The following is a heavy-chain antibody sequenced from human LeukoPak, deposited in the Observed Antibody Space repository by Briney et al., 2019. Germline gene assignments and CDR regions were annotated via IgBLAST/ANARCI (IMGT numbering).Heavy chain of an antibody. V-gene: IGHV4-39*07. D-gene: IGHD2-8*02. Sequence: SETLSLTCTVSGDSISSSSYYWGWVRQPPGKGLEWIGTIFYSGSTYYNPSLKSRVTISVDTSKNQFSLKLSSVTAADTAVYYCARVSALVEIYWGQGTLVTVSS. J-gene: IGHJ4*02. CDR3: ARVSALVEIY. CDR1: GDSISSSSYY. CDR2: IFYSGST.